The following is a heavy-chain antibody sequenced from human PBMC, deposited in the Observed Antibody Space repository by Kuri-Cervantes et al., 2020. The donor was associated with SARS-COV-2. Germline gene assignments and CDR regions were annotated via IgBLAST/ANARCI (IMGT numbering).Heavy chain of an antibody. CDR1: GGSISSYY. V-gene: IGHV4-59*12. J-gene: IGHJ3*02. CDR2: IYYSGST. D-gene: IGHD3-16*01. CDR3: ARLGGDRAFDI. Sequence: GSLRLSCTVSGGSISSYYWSWIRQPPGKGLEWIGYIYYSGSTNYNPSLKSRVTISMDTSKNQFSLKLSSVTAADTAVYYCARLGGDRAFDIWGQGTRVTVSS.